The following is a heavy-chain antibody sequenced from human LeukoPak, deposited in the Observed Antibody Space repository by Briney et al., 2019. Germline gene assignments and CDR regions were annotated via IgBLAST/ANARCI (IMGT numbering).Heavy chain of an antibody. D-gene: IGHD3-10*01. CDR3: ARDRGGDAFDI. Sequence: ASVKDSCKASGYTFTAYYMHWVRQAPGQGLEWMGWINPNSGGTKYAQNFQGRVTMTRDTSISTAYMELSSLRSDDTAVYYCARDRGGDAFDIWGQGTMVTVSS. CDR2: INPNSGGT. CDR1: GYTFTAYY. V-gene: IGHV1-2*02. J-gene: IGHJ3*02.